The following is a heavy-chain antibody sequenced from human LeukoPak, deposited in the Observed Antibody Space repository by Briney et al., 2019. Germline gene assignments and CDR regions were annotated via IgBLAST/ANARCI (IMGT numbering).Heavy chain of an antibody. CDR3: ARHNDAFDI. V-gene: IGHV4-39*01. CDR2: IYYSGST. J-gene: IGHJ3*02. Sequence: SETLSLTCTVSGGSISSSSYYWGWIRQPRGKGLEWLGSIYYSGSTYNNPSLKSRVTISVDTSKNQVSLKQSPVTAADTAVYYCARHNDAFDIWGQGTMVTVSS. CDR1: GGSISSSSYY.